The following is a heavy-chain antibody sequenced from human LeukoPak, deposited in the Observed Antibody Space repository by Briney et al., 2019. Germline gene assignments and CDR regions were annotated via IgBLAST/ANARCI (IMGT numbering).Heavy chain of an antibody. J-gene: IGHJ4*02. CDR3: AKDIPDY. CDR1: GFTFSSYG. V-gene: IGHV3-30*18. Sequence: TGGSLRLSCAASGFTFSSYGMHWVRQAPGKGLEWVAVISYDGSNKYYADSVKGRFTISRDNSKNTLYLQMNSLRAEDTAVYYCAKDIPDYWGQGTLVTVSS. CDR2: ISYDGSNK.